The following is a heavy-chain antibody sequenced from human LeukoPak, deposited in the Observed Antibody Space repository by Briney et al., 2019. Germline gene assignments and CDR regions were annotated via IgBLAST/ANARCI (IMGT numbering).Heavy chain of an antibody. V-gene: IGHV3-23*01. J-gene: IGHJ6*04. CDR1: GLSFSSYA. D-gene: IGHD3-10*02. Sequence: GGSLRLSCATSGLSFSSYAMSWVRQAPGKGLEWVSAISGSGGSTYYADSVKGRFTISRDNAKNSLYLQMNSLRAGDTAVYYCAELGITMIGGVWGKGTTVTISS. CDR2: ISGSGGST. CDR3: AELGITMIGGV.